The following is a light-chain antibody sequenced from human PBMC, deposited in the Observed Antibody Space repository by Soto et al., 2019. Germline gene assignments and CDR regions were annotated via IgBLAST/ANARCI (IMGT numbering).Light chain of an antibody. J-gene: IGKJ2*01. CDR3: QQANSFPYT. V-gene: IGKV1-12*01. CDR1: QGINNW. Sequence: DIQMTQSPSSVSASVGDRVTITCRASQGINNWLAWYQQKPEKAPKLLIYAASSLQSGVPSRFSGSGSGTDFTLTISSLQPEDFATYYCQQANSFPYTFGQGTKLEIK. CDR2: AAS.